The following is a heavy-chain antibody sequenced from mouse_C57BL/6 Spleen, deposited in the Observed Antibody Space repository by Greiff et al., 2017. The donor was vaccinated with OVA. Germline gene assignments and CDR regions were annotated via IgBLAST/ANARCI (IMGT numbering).Heavy chain of an antibody. CDR3: ARGTLHYYAMDY. CDR2: ISDGGSYT. V-gene: IGHV5-4*03. CDR1: GFTFSSYA. Sequence: EVKLVESGGGLVKPGGSLKLSCAASGFTFSSYAMSWVRQTPEKRLEWVATISDGGSYTYYPDNVKGRFTISRDNAKNNLYLQMSHLKSEDTAMYYCARGTLHYYAMDYWGQGTSVTVSS. J-gene: IGHJ4*01.